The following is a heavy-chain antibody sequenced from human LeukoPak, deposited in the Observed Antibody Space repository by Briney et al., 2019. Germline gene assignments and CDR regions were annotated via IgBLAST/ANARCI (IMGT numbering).Heavy chain of an antibody. CDR3: ARGTTFYHDSSGYE. CDR2: VSYDGSYK. Sequence: HPGGSLRLSCAASGFTFTSYGMPWVRQAPGKGLAWVSSVSYDGSYKYHADSVKGRFTISRDNSKNTLYLQMNSLRAEDTAVYYCARGTTFYHDSSGYEWGQGTLVSVSS. V-gene: IGHV3-30*03. CDR1: GFTFTSYG. D-gene: IGHD3-22*01. J-gene: IGHJ4*02.